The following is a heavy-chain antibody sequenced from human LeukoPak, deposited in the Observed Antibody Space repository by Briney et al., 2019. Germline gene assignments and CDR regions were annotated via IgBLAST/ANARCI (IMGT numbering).Heavy chain of an antibody. V-gene: IGHV3-30*18. Sequence: GGSLRLSCAASGFTFSSYGMHWVRQAPGKGLEWVAVISYDGSKEYYADSVKGRFTISRDNSKNTLYLQMHSLRAEDTAVYYCAKPPYDSSGYYQSTFDYWGQGTLVTVSS. J-gene: IGHJ4*02. D-gene: IGHD3-22*01. CDR1: GFTFSSYG. CDR3: AKPPYDSSGYYQSTFDY. CDR2: ISYDGSKE.